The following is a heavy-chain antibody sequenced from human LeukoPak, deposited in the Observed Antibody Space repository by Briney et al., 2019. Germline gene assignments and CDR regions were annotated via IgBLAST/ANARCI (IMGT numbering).Heavy chain of an antibody. CDR3: AVWNGGYRDDH. J-gene: IGHJ4*02. CDR2: ISYDGSNK. CDR1: GFTFSSYA. Sequence: GGSLRLSCAASGFTFSSYAMHWVRQAPGKGLEWVAVISYDGSNKYYADSVKGRFTISRDNSKNTLYLQMGSLRPEDMAVYYCAVWNGGYRDDHWGQGTLVTVSS. V-gene: IGHV3-30*14. D-gene: IGHD1-26*01.